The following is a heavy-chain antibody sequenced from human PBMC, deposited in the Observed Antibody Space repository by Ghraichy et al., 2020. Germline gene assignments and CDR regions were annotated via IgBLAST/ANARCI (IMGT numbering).Heavy chain of an antibody. V-gene: IGHV3-11*06. CDR2: ISSSSGYT. D-gene: IGHD6-13*01. Sequence: GGSLRLSCAASGFSFSDYYMSWIRQAPGKGLEWDSYISSSSGYTNYADSVKGRFTISRDNARNSLYLQMNSLRAEDTAVYYCASAGAAAGRVDYWGQGTLVTVSS. CDR1: GFSFSDYY. J-gene: IGHJ4*02. CDR3: ASAGAAAGRVDY.